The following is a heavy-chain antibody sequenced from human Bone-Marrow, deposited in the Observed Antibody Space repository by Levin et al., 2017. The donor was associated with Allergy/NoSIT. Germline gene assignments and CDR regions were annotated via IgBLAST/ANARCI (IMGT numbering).Heavy chain of an antibody. V-gene: IGHV3-11*01. Sequence: KAGGSLRLSCAASGFTFSDYYMSWIRQAPGKGLEWVSYISSSGSTIYYADSVKGRFTISRDNAKNSLYLQMNSLRAEDTAVYYCASPEGPRGLRYFDWLPILDYWGQGTLVTVSS. J-gene: IGHJ4*02. CDR3: ASPEGPRGLRYFDWLPILDY. CDR2: ISSSGSTI. CDR1: GFTFSDYY. D-gene: IGHD3-9*01.